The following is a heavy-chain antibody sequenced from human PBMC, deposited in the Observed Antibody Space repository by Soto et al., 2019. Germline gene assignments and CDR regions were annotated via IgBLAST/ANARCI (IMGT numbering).Heavy chain of an antibody. CDR3: ARSTTTPLYYYYLKSV. Sequence: ASVKVSCKASGYTFTSYGISWVRQAPGQGLEWMGWISAYNGNTNYAQKLQGRVTMTTDTSTSTAYMELRSLRSDDTAVYYCARSTTTPLYYYYLKSVWGKGTTVTGSS. CDR1: GYTFTSYG. D-gene: IGHD4-17*01. J-gene: IGHJ6*03. CDR2: ISAYNGNT. V-gene: IGHV1-18*01.